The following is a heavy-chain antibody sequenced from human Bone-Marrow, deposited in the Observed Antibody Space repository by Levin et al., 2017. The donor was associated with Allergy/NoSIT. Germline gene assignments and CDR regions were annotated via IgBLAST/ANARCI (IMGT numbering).Heavy chain of an antibody. V-gene: IGHV3-43D*04. CDR3: AKGNTGAHDYFLDY. CDR1: GFIFEHYA. J-gene: IGHJ4*02. CDR2: ITWNGETR. Sequence: PGGSLRLSCGASGFIFEHYAMHWVRQGPGKGLEWVSLITWNGETRYYADSVKGRFTISRDNSKKSLYLQMNSLTAEDTALYYCAKGNTGAHDYFLDYWGQGTLVTVSS. D-gene: IGHD2-8*02.